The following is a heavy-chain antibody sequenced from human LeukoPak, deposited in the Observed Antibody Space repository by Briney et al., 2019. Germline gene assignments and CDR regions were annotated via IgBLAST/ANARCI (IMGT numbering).Heavy chain of an antibody. V-gene: IGHV1-24*01. CDR1: GYTLTELS. J-gene: IGHJ6*04. CDR2: FDPEDGET. CDR3: AMVTRYYYYGMDV. D-gene: IGHD5-18*01. Sequence: ASVKVSCKVSGYTLTELSMHWVRQAPGKGLEWMGGFDPEDGETIYAQKFQGRVTMTEDTSTDTAYMELSSLRPEDMAVYYCAMVTRYYYYGMDVWGKGTTVTVSS.